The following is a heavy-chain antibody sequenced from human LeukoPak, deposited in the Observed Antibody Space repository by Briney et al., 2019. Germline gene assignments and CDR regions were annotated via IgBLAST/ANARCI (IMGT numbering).Heavy chain of an antibody. Sequence: GGSLRLSCVASGFTLSSYEMNWVRQAPGKGLEWLSYITTSDSTTHYADSVKGRFTISRDNSKNTLYLQMNSLRAEDTAVYYCAKDLISWGQGTLVTVSS. V-gene: IGHV3-48*03. CDR2: ITTSDSTT. CDR3: AKDLIS. CDR1: GFTLSSYE. J-gene: IGHJ5*02. D-gene: IGHD3-3*02.